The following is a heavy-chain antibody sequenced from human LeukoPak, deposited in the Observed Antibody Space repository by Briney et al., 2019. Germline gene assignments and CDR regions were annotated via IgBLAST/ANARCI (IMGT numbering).Heavy chain of an antibody. CDR2: ITGSSSYI. J-gene: IGHJ3*02. CDR3: ARDQGLLAVAGFWVSAFDI. CDR1: GFTFSTYS. V-gene: IGHV3-21*01. Sequence: GGSLRLSCAASGFTFSTYSMNWVRQAPGKGLEWVSSITGSSSYIYYADSVKGRFTISRDIAKNSLYLQMNSLRAEDTAVYYCARDQGLLAVAGFWVSAFDIWGQGTMVTVSS. D-gene: IGHD6-19*01.